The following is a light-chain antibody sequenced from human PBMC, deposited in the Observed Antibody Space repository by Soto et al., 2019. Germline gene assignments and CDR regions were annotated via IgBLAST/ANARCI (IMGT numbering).Light chain of an antibody. V-gene: IGKV3-15*01. J-gene: IGKJ1*01. Sequence: VLTHSPGPLSLSPGERATLSCRASQSVSSNLAWYQQKPGQAPRLLIYGAATRATGIPARFCGSGSGTEFTLTSISLLSEDFAVYYCQQYNNCPRTFGQGTKVDIK. CDR3: QQYNNCPRT. CDR2: GAA. CDR1: QSVSSN.